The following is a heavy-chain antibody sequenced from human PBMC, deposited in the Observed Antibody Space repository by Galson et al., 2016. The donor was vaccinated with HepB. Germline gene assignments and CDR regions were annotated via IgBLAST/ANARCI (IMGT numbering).Heavy chain of an antibody. V-gene: IGHV5-10-1*01. D-gene: IGHD1-26*01. CDR2: IDPTDSST. J-gene: IGHJ4*02. CDR3: ARQGVGASGY. CDR1: GYSFTNYW. Sequence: SGAEVKKPGESLRISCKGSGYSFTNYWITWVRQMPGKGLEWVGKIDPTDSSTNYSPSFQGHVTISADKSNSTAYLQWSSPKASDTAMYYCARQGVGASGYWGQGTLVTVSS.